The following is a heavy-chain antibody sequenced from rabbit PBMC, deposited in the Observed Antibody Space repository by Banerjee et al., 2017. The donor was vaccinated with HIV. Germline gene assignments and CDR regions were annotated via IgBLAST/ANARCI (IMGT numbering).Heavy chain of an antibody. V-gene: IGHV1S40*01. CDR3: ARWVGDNRFTDTLNL. J-gene: IGHJ4*01. Sequence: QQLEESGGDLVKPGASLTLTCTASGFSFSGGYDMCWVRQAPGKGLEWIACIYAGSSGSTYYASWAKGRFTISKTSSTTVTLQMTSLTAADTATYFCARWVGDNRFTDTLNLWGPGTLVTVS. CDR2: IYAGSSGST. D-gene: IGHD2-1*01. CDR1: GFSFSGGYD.